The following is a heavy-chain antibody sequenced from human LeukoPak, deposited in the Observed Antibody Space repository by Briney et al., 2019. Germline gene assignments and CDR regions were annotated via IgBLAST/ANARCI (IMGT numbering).Heavy chain of an antibody. Sequence: SETLSLTCAVYGGSFSGYYWSWIRQPPRKGLEWIGEINHSGSTNYNPSLKSRVTISVDTSKNQFSLKLSSVTAADTAVYYCARGTRALRVRFDYWGQGTLVTVSS. CDR3: ARGTRALRVRFDY. V-gene: IGHV4-34*01. D-gene: IGHD5-12*01. CDR2: INHSGST. CDR1: GGSFSGYY. J-gene: IGHJ4*02.